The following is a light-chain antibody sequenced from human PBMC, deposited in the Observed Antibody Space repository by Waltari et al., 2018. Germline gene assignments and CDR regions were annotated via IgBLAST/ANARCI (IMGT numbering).Light chain of an antibody. V-gene: IGLV2-8*01. CDR1: INDVGGYSY. CDR2: EVS. J-gene: IGLJ1*01. CDR3: SSYAGSNTWV. Sequence: QSALTQPPSASGSPGQSVTISCTGTINDVGGYSYVSWYQQYPGKAPKFIIYEVSKRHSGGPVGFSGSKAANTASLTVSGLQAEDEADYYCSSYAGSNTWVFGSGTKVTVL.